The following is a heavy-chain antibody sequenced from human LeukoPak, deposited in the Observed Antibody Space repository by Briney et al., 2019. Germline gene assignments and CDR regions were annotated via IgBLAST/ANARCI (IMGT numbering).Heavy chain of an antibody. CDR1: GFRFSSYG. D-gene: IGHD4-11*01. CDR3: AKVFQYSPQGGDY. V-gene: IGHV3-30*18. Sequence: GGSLRLSCAASGFRFSSYGMHWVRQAPDKGLEWVAIISYDGSNKYYAESVKGRFTISRDSSKNTLYLQMNSLRPEDTAVYYCAKVFQYSPQGGDYWGQGTLVTVPS. J-gene: IGHJ4*02. CDR2: ISYDGSNK.